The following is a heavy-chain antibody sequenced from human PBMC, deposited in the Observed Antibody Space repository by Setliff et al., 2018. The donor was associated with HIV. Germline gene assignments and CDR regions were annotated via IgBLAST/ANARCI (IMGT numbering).Heavy chain of an antibody. CDR2: INTNTGNP. Sequence: ASVKVSCKASGYTFSNYGMNWVRQAPGQGLEWMGWINTNTGNPAYAQDFTGRFVFSLDTSVSTAYLQISNLKAEDTAVYYCARDHDYGDLSRNWFYMDVWGKGTTVTVSS. V-gene: IGHV7-4-1*02. CDR3: ARDHDYGDLSRNWFYMDV. CDR1: GYTFSNYG. J-gene: IGHJ6*03. D-gene: IGHD4-17*01.